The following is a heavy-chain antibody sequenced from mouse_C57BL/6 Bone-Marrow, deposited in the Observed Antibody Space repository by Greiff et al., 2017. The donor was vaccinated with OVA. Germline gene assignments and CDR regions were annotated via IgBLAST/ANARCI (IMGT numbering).Heavy chain of an antibody. D-gene: IGHD2-3*01. V-gene: IGHV7-1*01. CDR3: ARDGAYDGYYYAMDY. CDR2: SRNKANDYTT. J-gene: IGHJ4*01. CDR1: GFTFSDFY. Sequence: EVKLMESGGGLVQSGRSLRLSCATSGFTFSDFYMEWVRQAPGKGLEWIAASRNKANDYTTEYSASVKGRFIVSRDTSQSILYLQMNALRAEDTAIYDCARDGAYDGYYYAMDYWGQGTSVTVSA.